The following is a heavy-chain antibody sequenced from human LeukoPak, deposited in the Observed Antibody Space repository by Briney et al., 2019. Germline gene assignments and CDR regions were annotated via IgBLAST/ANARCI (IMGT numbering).Heavy chain of an antibody. CDR2: IYPRDGST. Sequence: GASVKVSCKASGYTFTSNYIHWVRQAPGQGLEWMGMIYPRDGSTSYAQKLQGRVTMTTDTSTSTAYMELRSLRSDDTAVYYCVRDEKEQLAEFDYWGQGTLVTVSS. D-gene: IGHD6-6*01. V-gene: IGHV1-46*01. CDR1: GYTFTSNY. J-gene: IGHJ4*02. CDR3: VRDEKEQLAEFDY.